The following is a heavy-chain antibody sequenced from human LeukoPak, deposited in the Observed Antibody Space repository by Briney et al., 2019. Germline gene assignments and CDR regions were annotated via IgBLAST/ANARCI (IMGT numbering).Heavy chain of an antibody. CDR2: IYTNGNT. CDR1: GGSLSSGGYY. J-gene: IGHJ4*02. Sequence: PSETLSLTCTVSGGSLSSGGYYWSWIRQSAGKGLEWIGRIYTNGNTNYNPSLKSRVTISVDTSKNQFSLKLSSVTAADTAVYYCARHSYSSSSPHPFDYWGQGTLVTVSS. CDR3: ARHSYSSSSPHPFDY. V-gene: IGHV4-61*02. D-gene: IGHD6-13*01.